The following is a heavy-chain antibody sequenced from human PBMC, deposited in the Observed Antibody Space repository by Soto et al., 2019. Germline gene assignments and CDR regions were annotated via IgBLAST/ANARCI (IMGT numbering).Heavy chain of an antibody. D-gene: IGHD5-18*01. CDR1: GFTVSGSN. J-gene: IGHJ6*02. CDR2: IYSGGST. V-gene: IGHV3-53*01. CDR3: ARASPTATPHTYYYPGLDV. Sequence: GESLKISCAASGFTVSGSNMNWVRQTPGKGLECVSVIYSGGSTYFADSVKGRFTISRDNSKNTLYLQMNSPRAEDTAVSYCARASPTATPHTYYYPGLDVWGQGTTVTVSS.